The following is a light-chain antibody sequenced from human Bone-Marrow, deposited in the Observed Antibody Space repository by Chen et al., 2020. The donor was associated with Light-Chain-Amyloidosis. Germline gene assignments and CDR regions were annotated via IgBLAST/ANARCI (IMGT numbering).Light chain of an antibody. J-gene: IGKJ5*01. Sequence: DMVMTQSPLSLPVTPGEPASISCRSSQSLLHANGYNYLDWYLQKPGQSPQLLIYLGSNRASGVPDRFSGSGSGTDFTLKISRVEAEDVGVYYGMQALQSVTFGQGTRLEI. CDR1: QSLLHANGYNY. V-gene: IGKV2-28*01. CDR2: LGS. CDR3: MQALQSVT.